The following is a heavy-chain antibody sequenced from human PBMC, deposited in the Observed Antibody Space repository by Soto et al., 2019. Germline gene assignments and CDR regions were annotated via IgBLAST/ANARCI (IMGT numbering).Heavy chain of an antibody. V-gene: IGHV4-34*01. CDR2: INHSGST. Sequence: QVQLQQWGAGLLKPSETLSLTCAVYGGAFSCYYWSCIRQPPGKGLEWIGEINHSGSTNYNPSLKSRVTIPVDPSKNQFTLKRSSVTAADKAVYDWARGRRYYGPVSSLDYWGQGTLGTGSS. D-gene: IGHD3-10*01. J-gene: IGHJ4*02. CDR3: ARGRRYYGPVSSLDY. CDR1: GGAFSCYY.